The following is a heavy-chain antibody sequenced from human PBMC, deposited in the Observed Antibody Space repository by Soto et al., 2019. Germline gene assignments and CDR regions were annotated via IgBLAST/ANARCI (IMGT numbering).Heavy chain of an antibody. CDR2: IKQDGSEK. Sequence: GGSLSLSCAASGFTFSNYWMNWVRQAPGKGLEWVANIKQDGSEKYFVDSVKGRFTISRDNAKNSLYLQMNSLRAEDTAVYYCARDLGRTAAGYYYYYAMDVWGQGTTVTSP. CDR3: ARDLGRTAAGYYYYYAMDV. D-gene: IGHD2-2*01. CDR1: GFTFSNYW. V-gene: IGHV3-7*01. J-gene: IGHJ6*02.